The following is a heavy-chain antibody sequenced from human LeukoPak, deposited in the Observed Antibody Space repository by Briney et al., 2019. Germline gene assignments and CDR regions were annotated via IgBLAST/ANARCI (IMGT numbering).Heavy chain of an antibody. CDR1: GGSFSGYY. D-gene: IGHD5-12*01. CDR3: ARGRRTRIGGEVEMATIRGRYFDL. CDR2: INHSGST. Sequence: PSETLSLTCAVYGGSFSGYYWSWIRQPPGKGLEWHGEINHSGSTNYNPSLKSRVTISVDTSKNQFSLKLSSVTAADTAVYYCARGRRTRIGGEVEMATIRGRYFDLWGRGTLVTVSS. V-gene: IGHV4-34*01. J-gene: IGHJ2*01.